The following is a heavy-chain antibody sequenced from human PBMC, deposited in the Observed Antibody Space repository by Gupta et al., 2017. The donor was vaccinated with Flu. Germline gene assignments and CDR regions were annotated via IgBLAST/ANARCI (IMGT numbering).Heavy chain of an antibody. J-gene: IGHJ4*02. CDR3: ARPRGIHYYDSSGYYPAFDWDY. CDR1: GGSISSSSYY. V-gene: IGHV4-39*01. CDR2: IYYSGST. Sequence: QLQLQESGPGLVKPSETLSLTCTVSGGSISSSSYYWGWIRQPPGKGLEWIGSIYYSGSTYYNPSLKSRVTISVDTSKNQFSLKLSSVTAADTAVYYCARPRGIHYYDSSGYYPAFDWDYWGQGTLVTVSS. D-gene: IGHD3-22*01.